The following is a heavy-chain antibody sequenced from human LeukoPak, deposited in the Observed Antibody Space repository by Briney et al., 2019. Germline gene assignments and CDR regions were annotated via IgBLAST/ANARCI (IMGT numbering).Heavy chain of an antibody. CDR3: ARICSSTDCLIPD. V-gene: IGHV3-74*01. J-gene: IGHJ4*02. Sequence: AGGSLRLSCAASGFTFSRHWMHWVRQAQGKGLVWISRINSDASDTNYADFVKGRFTISRDNAKNTVYLQINSLRDEDTAVYYCARICSSTDCLIPDWGQGTLVTVSS. CDR1: GFTFSRHW. D-gene: IGHD2-2*01. CDR2: INSDASDT.